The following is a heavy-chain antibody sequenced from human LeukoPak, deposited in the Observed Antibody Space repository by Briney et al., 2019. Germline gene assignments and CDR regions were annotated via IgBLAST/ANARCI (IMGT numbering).Heavy chain of an antibody. Sequence: GGSLGLSCAASGFSFSSYTMNWVRQAPGKGLEWVSAISGSGGSAFYADSVKGRFTISRDNSKNTLYLQMNSLRAEDTAVYYCAKGGPWIHDYYYYMDVWGKGTTVTVSS. V-gene: IGHV3-23*01. CDR1: GFSFSSYT. CDR2: ISGSGGSA. D-gene: IGHD5-18*01. CDR3: AKGGPWIHDYYYYMDV. J-gene: IGHJ6*03.